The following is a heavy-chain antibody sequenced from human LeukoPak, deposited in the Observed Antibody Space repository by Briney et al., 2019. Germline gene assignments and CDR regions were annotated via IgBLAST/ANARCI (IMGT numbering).Heavy chain of an antibody. J-gene: IGHJ4*02. CDR3: ARIQVLQRGGNYYYFDY. CDR2: IDWDDDK. D-gene: IGHD2-21*01. CDR1: GFSLSTSTMS. Sequence: ESGPALVKPTQTLTLTCTFSGFSLSTSTMSVSWIRQPPGKALEWLARIDWDDDKYYSTSLKTRLTISKDTSKNQVVLTVTNMDPVDTATYYRARIQVLQRGGNYYYFDYWGQGTLVTVSS. V-gene: IGHV2-70*11.